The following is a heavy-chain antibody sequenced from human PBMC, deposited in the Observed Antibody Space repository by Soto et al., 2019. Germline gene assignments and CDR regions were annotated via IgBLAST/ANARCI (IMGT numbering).Heavy chain of an antibody. J-gene: IGHJ6*02. CDR2: IIPIFGTA. V-gene: IGHV1-69*13. Sequence: SVKVSCKASGGTFSSYAISWVRQAPGQGLEWMGGIIPIFGTANYAQKFQGKVTITADESTSTAYMELSSLRSEDTAVYYCARVETGAVTQYYYYYYYGMDVWGQGTTVTVSS. CDR3: ARVETGAVTQYYYYYYYGMDV. CDR1: GGTFSSYA. D-gene: IGHD4-4*01.